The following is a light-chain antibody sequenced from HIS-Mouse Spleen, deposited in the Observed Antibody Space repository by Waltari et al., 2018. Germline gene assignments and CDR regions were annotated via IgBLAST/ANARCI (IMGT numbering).Light chain of an antibody. CDR3: YSTDSSGNHRV. V-gene: IGLV3-10*01. CDR1: ALPKKY. CDR2: EDS. J-gene: IGLJ2*01. Sequence: SYELTQPPSVPVSPGQTARITCSGDALPKKYAYWYQQKSGQAPVLVIYEDSKRPSGIPERFSGSSSGTMATLTISGAQVEDEADYYWYSTDSSGNHRVFGGGTKLTVL.